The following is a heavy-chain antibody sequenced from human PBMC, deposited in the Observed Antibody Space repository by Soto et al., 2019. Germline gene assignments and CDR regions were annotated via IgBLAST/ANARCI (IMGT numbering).Heavy chain of an antibody. CDR3: VRDSGAKLSSS. CDR2: IVPIYRTA. D-gene: IGHD6-13*01. CDR1: GGTFSSYR. V-gene: IGHV1-69*01. J-gene: IGHJ4*02. Sequence: QVQLVQSGAEVKKPGSSVKVSCKASGGTFSSYRINWVRQAPGQGPEWVGGIVPIYRTADYAQKFQGRVTITADESARTSYMELRSLKSQDTAVYYCVRDSGAKLSSSWGQGTLVTVSS.